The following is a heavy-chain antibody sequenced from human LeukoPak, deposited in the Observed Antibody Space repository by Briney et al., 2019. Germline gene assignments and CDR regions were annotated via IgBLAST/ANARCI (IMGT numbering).Heavy chain of an antibody. V-gene: IGHV3-23*01. CDR1: GFTFSSYA. CDR3: ATHPSRYYYDSSGYAKY. CDR2: ISSGDST. Sequence: PGASLRLSCAASGFTFSSYAMNWVRQAPGKGLKWVSTISSGDSTYYADSVKGRFTISRDNSKKTLYLQMSSLRAEDTAVYYCATHPSRYYYDSSGYAKYWGQGTLVTVSS. D-gene: IGHD3-22*01. J-gene: IGHJ4*02.